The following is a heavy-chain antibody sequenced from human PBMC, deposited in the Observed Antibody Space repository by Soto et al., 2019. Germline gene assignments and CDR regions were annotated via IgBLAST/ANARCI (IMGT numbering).Heavy chain of an antibody. CDR1: GDSINNTYW. Sequence: QVQLQQSGPGLVKPSGTLSLTCFVSGDSINNTYWWSWVRQAPGQGLEWIGEIYHTGGRSYMPSLRRPIKLLVDTSKYQFSQKMTSETSAEPAVYYWARGVYCTTANCRNDFHYYNIDVWCHVTAVTVSS. D-gene: IGHD2-8*01. V-gene: IGHV4-4*02. CDR3: ARGVYCTTANCRNDFHYYNIDV. J-gene: IGHJ6*02. CDR2: IYHTGGR.